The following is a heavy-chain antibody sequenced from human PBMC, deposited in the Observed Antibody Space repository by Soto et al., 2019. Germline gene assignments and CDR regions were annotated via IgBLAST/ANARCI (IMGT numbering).Heavy chain of an antibody. CDR3: ARAFYGDYQDYYYYYMDV. CDR1: GYTFTSYG. D-gene: IGHD4-17*01. V-gene: IGHV1-18*01. CDR2: ISAYNGNT. J-gene: IGHJ6*03. Sequence: ASVKVSCKAAGYTFTSYGISWGRQAPGQGLEWMGWISAYNGNTNYAQKLQGRVTMTTDTSTSTAYMELRGLRSDDTAVYYCARAFYGDYQDYYYYYMDVWGKGTTVTVSS.